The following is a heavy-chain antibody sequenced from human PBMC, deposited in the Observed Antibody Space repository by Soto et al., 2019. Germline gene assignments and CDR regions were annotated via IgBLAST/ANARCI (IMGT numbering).Heavy chain of an antibody. J-gene: IGHJ6*03. CDR3: ARGSCDNVTATYYMDV. Sequence: QXLFLTCDMSEDSVSSNSAAWNLIRQTPSKGLEWLGRTYYRSKWYINYAVSVKSRITVNPDTSKNQFSLQLNSVTPEDTAVYYCARGSCDNVTATYYMDVFCKGATVTVSS. CDR2: TYYRSKWYI. D-gene: IGHD2-21*01. V-gene: IGHV6-1*01. CDR1: EDSVSSNSAA.